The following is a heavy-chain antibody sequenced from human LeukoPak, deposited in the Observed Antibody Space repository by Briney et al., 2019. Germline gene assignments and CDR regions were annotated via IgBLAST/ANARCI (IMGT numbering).Heavy chain of an antibody. CDR1: GFTFSSYA. J-gene: IGHJ4*02. D-gene: IGHD3-10*01. CDR2: ISYDGSNK. Sequence: GGSLRLSCAASGFTFSSYAMHWVRQAPGKGLEWVAVISYDGSNKYYADSVKGRFTISRDNSKNTLYLQMNSLRAEDTAVYYCARLIVRGVIDYWGQGTLVTVSS. CDR3: ARLIVRGVIDY. V-gene: IGHV3-30*14.